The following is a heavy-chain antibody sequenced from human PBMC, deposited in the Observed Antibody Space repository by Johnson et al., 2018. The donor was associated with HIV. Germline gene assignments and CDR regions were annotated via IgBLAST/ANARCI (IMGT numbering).Heavy chain of an antibody. CDR3: AKAPLSGYEDAFDI. CDR1: GFTFSSYA. J-gene: IGHJ3*02. D-gene: IGHD3-22*01. V-gene: IGHV3-30-3*01. Sequence: QVQLVESGGGVVQPGRSLRLSCAASGFTFSSYAMHWVRQAPGQGLEWVAVISYDGSNKYYADSVKGRFTISRDISKNTLDLQMNRLRAEDTAVYYCAKAPLSGYEDAFDIWGQGTMVTVSS. CDR2: ISYDGSNK.